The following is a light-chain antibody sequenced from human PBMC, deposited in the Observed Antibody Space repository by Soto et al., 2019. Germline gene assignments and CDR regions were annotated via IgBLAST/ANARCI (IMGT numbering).Light chain of an antibody. V-gene: IGLV1-40*01. CDR2: ANN. J-gene: IGLJ1*01. CDR3: QSYDFGLSAHNYV. Sequence: QTLLTQPPSLSGAPGQRVTISCTGSSSNIGAGYDVHWYQQFPGTAPRLLIYANNNRPSGVPDRFSGSKSGTSASLAITGLQADDEAEYYCQSYDFGLSAHNYVFGTGTKVTVL. CDR1: SSNIGAGYD.